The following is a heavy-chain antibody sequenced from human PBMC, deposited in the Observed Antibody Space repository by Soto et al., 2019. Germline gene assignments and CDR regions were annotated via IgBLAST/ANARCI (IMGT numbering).Heavy chain of an antibody. CDR3: ARSYYDSSGYVDY. J-gene: IGHJ4*02. V-gene: IGHV3-11*03. CDR1: GFTFSDYY. Sequence: GGSLRLSCAASGFTFSDYYMSWIRQAPGKGLEWVSYISSSSSYTNYADSVKGRFTISRDNAKNSLYLQMNSLRAEDTAVYYCARSYYDSSGYVDYRGQGTLVTVSS. CDR2: ISSSSSYT. D-gene: IGHD3-22*01.